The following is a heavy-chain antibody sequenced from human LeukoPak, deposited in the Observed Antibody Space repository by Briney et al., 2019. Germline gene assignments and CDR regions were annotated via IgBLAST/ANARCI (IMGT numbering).Heavy chain of an antibody. CDR3: ARRSYYYDSSGFYNWFDP. CDR2: IYPGDSDT. CDR1: GYSFTSYW. Sequence: GESLKISCKGSGYSFTSYWIGWVRQMPGKGLEWMGIIYPGDSDTGYSPSFQGQVTIAADKSISTAYLQWSSLTASDTAMYYCARRSYYYDSSGFYNWFDPWGQGTLVTVSS. D-gene: IGHD3-22*01. J-gene: IGHJ5*02. V-gene: IGHV5-51*01.